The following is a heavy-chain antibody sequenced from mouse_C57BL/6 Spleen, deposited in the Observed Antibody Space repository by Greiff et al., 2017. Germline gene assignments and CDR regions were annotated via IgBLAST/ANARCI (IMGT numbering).Heavy chain of an antibody. J-gene: IGHJ2*01. CDR1: GFNIKDDY. CDR3: TTDSSGYNYFDY. V-gene: IGHV14-4*01. CDR2: IDPENGDT. D-gene: IGHD3-2*02. Sequence: EVQLQQSGAELVRPGASVKLSCTASGFNIKDDYMHWVKQRPEQGLEWIGWIDPENGDTEYASKFQGKATIPADTSSNTAYLQLSSLTSEDTAVYYCTTDSSGYNYFDYWGQGTTLTVSS.